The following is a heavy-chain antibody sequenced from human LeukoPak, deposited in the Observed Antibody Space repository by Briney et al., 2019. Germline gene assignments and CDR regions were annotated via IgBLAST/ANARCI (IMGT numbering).Heavy chain of an antibody. V-gene: IGHV3-48*01. J-gene: IGHJ3*02. CDR2: ISGSSSTI. CDR1: GFTFSSYS. CDR3: TSPGRDAFDI. Sequence: PGGSLRLSCAASGFTFSSYSMNWVRQAPGKGLEWVSYISGSSSTIYYADSVKGRFTISRDNAKNSLYLQMNSLRAEDTAVYYCTSPGRDAFDIWGQGTMVTVPS.